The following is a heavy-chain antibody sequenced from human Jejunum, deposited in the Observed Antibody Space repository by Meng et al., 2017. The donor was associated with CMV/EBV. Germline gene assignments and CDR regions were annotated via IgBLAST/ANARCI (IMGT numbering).Heavy chain of an antibody. Sequence: QVQLVQSAAEVQKPGASVNVYCKTSCYSFTSYGIIWVRQAPGQGLEWMGWIRAYSGTANYAQKFQDRVTMTTDTSTTTAYMELRNLRSDDSALYYCATIPVYHSGSYYFPFYNWGQGTLVTVSS. V-gene: IGHV1-18*01. CDR2: IRAYSGTA. D-gene: IGHD3-10*01. J-gene: IGHJ4*02. CDR1: CYSFTSYG. CDR3: ATIPVYHSGSYYFPFYN.